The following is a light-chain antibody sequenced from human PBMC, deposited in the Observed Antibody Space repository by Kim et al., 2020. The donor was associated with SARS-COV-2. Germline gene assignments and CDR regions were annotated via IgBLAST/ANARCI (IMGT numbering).Light chain of an antibody. V-gene: IGLV2-14*03. CDR2: DVN. CDR1: SSDIGTFNY. J-gene: IGLJ3*02. Sequence: QSVLSQPASVSGSPGQSVTISCTGTSSDIGTFNYVSWYQQHPDKAPKLIIYDVNERPSGVSSRFSGSKSGITASLTISGLQAEDEADYYCSSYTGSTTLGVFGGGTQLTVL. CDR3: SSYTGSTTLGV.